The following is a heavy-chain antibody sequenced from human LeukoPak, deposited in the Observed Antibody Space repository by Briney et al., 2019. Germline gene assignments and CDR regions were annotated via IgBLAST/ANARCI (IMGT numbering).Heavy chain of an antibody. V-gene: IGHV3-7*01. CDR2: IKQDGSEK. CDR3: ARAIPPRIAAAGTGAFDI. CDR1: GFTFSSYW. J-gene: IGHJ3*02. Sequence: GGSLRLSCAASGFTFSSYWMGWVRQAPGKGLEWVANIKQDGSEKYYVDSVKGRFTIPRDNAKNSLYLQMNSLRAEDTAVYYCARAIPPRIAAAGTGAFDIWGQGTMVTVSS. D-gene: IGHD6-13*01.